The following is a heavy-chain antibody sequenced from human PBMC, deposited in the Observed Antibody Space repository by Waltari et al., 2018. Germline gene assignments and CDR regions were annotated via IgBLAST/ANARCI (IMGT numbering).Heavy chain of an antibody. V-gene: IGHV3-21*02. J-gene: IGHJ5*02. CDR2: ISSRSESK. D-gene: IGHD5-12*01. CDR3: ARPLGRWLPLDL. CDR1: DFTFSSYS. Sequence: VQLVESGGGLVKPGGSLRLSYVGSDFTFSSYSMNWVRQAPGKGLEWVAAISSRSESKHYADSVKGRFTISRDNGKNSLYLQMNNLRGEDTGVYYCARPLGRWLPLDLWGRGTLITVSS.